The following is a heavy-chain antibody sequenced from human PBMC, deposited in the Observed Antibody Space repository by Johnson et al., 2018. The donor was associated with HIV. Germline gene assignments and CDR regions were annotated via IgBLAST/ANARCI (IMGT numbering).Heavy chain of an antibody. V-gene: IGHV3-30*04. J-gene: IGHJ3*02. D-gene: IGHD1-1*01. Sequence: QMQLVESGGGVVQPGRSLRLSCEASGFTLSSSAFHWVRQAPGKGLEWVAVISYDGSNQYYADSVKGRFTISRDISKNTLYLQMNSLRAEDTAVYYCARVERQIGVRGAFDIWGQGTMVTVSS. CDR3: ARVERQIGVRGAFDI. CDR1: GFTLSSSA. CDR2: ISYDGSNQ.